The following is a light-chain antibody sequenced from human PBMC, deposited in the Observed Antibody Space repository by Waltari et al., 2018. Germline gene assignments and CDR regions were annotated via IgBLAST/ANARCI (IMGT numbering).Light chain of an antibody. J-gene: IGLJ2*01. Sequence: QSVLTQPPSASGPPGQRVTISRSGSSSHLGSNFVYWYQQFPGTAPKLLIFRNNQRPSGVPDRFSGSKSGSSASLAISGLRSDDEAHYYCASWDDSLSGGIFGGGTEVTVL. CDR3: ASWDDSLSGGI. CDR1: SSHLGSNF. V-gene: IGLV1-47*01. CDR2: RNN.